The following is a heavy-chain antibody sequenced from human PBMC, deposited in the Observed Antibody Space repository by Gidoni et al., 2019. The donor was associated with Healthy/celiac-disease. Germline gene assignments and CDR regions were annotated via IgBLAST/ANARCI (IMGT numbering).Heavy chain of an antibody. V-gene: IGHV1-69*01. D-gene: IGHD1-7*01. CDR2: IIPIFGTA. CDR1: GCNFRSYS. Sequence: QVQLVQSGAEVKKPGSSVKVSCKASGCNFRSYSIRWVRQAPGQGLEWMGGIIPIFGTANYAQKFQGRVTITADESTSTAYMELSSLRSEDTAVYYCARNLELGPQNAFDIWGQGTMVTVSS. CDR3: ARNLELGPQNAFDI. J-gene: IGHJ3*02.